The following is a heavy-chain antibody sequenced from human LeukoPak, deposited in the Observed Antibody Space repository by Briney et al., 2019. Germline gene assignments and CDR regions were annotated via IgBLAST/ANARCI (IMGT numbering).Heavy chain of an antibody. CDR2: INHSGST. CDR3: ARHESMIAVAQH. Sequence: SETLSLTCAVYGGSFSGYYWSWIRQPPGKGLEWIGEINHSGSTNYNPSLKSRVTISVDTSKNQFSLKLSSVTAADTAVYYCARHESMIAVAQHWGQGTLVTVSS. CDR1: GGSFSGYY. V-gene: IGHV4-34*01. D-gene: IGHD3-22*01. J-gene: IGHJ1*01.